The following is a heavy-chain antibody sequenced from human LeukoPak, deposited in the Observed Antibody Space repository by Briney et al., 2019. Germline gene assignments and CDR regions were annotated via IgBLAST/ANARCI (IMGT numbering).Heavy chain of an antibody. CDR1: GFTFSNYG. CDR3: VKEGTPVISHAFDI. Sequence: GGSLRLSCAASGFTFSNYGMHWVRQAPGKGLEWVGVISYGGSNKDYTDSVKGRFTISRDGSKSTLYLQMNSLRAEDTAVYYCVKEGTPVISHAFDIWGQGTMVTVSS. J-gene: IGHJ3*02. CDR2: ISYGGSNK. V-gene: IGHV3-30*18. D-gene: IGHD1-1*01.